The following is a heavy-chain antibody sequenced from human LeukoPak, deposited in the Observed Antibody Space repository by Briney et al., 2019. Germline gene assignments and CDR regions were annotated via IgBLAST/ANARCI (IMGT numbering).Heavy chain of an antibody. V-gene: IGHV1-18*01. CDR1: GYTFTSYG. J-gene: IGHJ3*02. CDR3: ARVRPEHGSDDAFDI. D-gene: IGHD3-10*01. Sequence: ASVKVSCKASGYTFTSYGISWVRQAPGQGLEWMGWISAYNGNTNYAQELQGRVTMTTDTSTSTAYMELRSLRSDDTAVYYCARVRPEHGSDDAFDIWGQGTMVTVSS. CDR2: ISAYNGNT.